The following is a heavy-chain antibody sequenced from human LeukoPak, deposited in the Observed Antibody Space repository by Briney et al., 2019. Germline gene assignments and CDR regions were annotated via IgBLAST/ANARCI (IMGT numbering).Heavy chain of an antibody. CDR1: GFTFSSYS. Sequence: GGSLRLSCAASGFTFSSYSMNWVRQAPGKGLEWVSSISSSSYIYYADSVKGRFTISRDNAKNSLYLQMNSLRAEDTAVYYCARGGSSTRYYYMDVWGKGTTVTVSS. CDR3: ARGGSSTRYYYMDV. D-gene: IGHD2-2*01. V-gene: IGHV3-21*01. CDR2: ISSSSYI. J-gene: IGHJ6*03.